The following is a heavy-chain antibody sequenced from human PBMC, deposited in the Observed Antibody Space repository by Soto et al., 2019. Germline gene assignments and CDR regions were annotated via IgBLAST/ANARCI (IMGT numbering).Heavy chain of an antibody. CDR1: GDSISSSDHC. J-gene: IGHJ4*02. CDR3: ARQGQWLGAGDY. D-gene: IGHD6-19*01. Sequence: QLQLQESGPGLVKSSETLSLTCTVAGDSISSSDHCWGWIRLPPGKGLQWIGSICHTGKSYHNPSLTSRIIISVDTSNNLFSLRLNSLTDADTALYYCARQGQWLGAGDYWGQGTLVTVSS. CDR2: ICHTGKS. V-gene: IGHV4-39*01.